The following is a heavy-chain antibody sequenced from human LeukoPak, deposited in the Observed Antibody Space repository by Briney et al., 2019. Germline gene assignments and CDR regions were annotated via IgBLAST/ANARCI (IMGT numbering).Heavy chain of an antibody. CDR3: AKGRYYYYGMDV. V-gene: IGHV3-9*01. CDR1: GFTFDDYA. CDR2: ISLNSGSI. J-gene: IGHJ6*02. Sequence: GRSLRLSCAASGFTFDDYAMHWVRQAPGKGLEWVSGISLNSGSIGYADSVKGRFTISRDNAKNSLYLQMNSLRAEDTALYYCAKGRYYYYGMDVWGQGTTVTVSS.